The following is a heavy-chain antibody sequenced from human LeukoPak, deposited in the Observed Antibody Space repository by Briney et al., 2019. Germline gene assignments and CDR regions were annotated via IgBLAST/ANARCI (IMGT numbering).Heavy chain of an antibody. CDR3: TTGVPAALLDALDI. CDR2: IKSKTDGGTT. J-gene: IGHJ3*02. D-gene: IGHD2-2*01. V-gene: IGHV3-15*01. CDR1: GFTFSNAW. Sequence: GGSLRLSCAASGFTFSNAWMSWVRQAPGKGLEWVGRIKSKTDGGTTDYAAPVKGRFTISRDDSKNTLYLQMNSLKTEDTAVYYCTTGVPAALLDALDIWGQGTMVTVSS.